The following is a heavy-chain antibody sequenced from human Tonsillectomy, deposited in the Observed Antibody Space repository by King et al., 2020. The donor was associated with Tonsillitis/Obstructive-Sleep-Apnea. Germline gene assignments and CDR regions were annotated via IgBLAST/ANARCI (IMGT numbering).Heavy chain of an antibody. V-gene: IGHV1-69*01. D-gene: IGHD3-16*01. J-gene: IGHJ6*03. Sequence: QLVQSGAEVKKPGSSVKVSCKASGGTFSSYAISWVRQAPGQGLEWMGGIIPIFGTANYAQKFQGRVTITADESTSTAYMELSSLRSEDTAVYYCARDLRFVSAARETYYYYMDVWGKGTTVTVSS. CDR1: GGTFSSYA. CDR3: ARDLRFVSAARETYYYYMDV. CDR2: IIPIFGTA.